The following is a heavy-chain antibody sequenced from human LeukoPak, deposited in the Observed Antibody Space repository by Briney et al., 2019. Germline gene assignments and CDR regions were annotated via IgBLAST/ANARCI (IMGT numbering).Heavy chain of an antibody. V-gene: IGHV7-4-1*02. CDR3: ARGGRITGKVWFDP. J-gene: IGHJ5*02. D-gene: IGHD1-20*01. Sequence: AVSVKVSCKASGYTFTSYAMNWVRQAPGQGLEWMGWINTNTGNPTYAQGFTGRFVFSLDTSVSTAYLQISSLKAEDTAVYYCARGGRITGKVWFDPWGQGTLVTVSS. CDR2: INTNTGNP. CDR1: GYTFTSYA.